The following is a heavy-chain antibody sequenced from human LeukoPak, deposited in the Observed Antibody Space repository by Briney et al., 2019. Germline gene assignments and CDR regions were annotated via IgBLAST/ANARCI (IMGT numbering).Heavy chain of an antibody. V-gene: IGHV3-30*18. CDR2: ISYDEGNK. J-gene: IGHJ4*02. CDR1: GFTFSSYG. Sequence: PGGSLRLSCAASGFTFSSYGMHWVRQAPGKGLEWVAVISYDEGNKFYADSVKGRFTISRDNSKSTLYLQMNSLRTEDTAMYYCAKDSPYCSGGSCYSAGLDYWGQGTLVTVSS. CDR3: AKDSPYCSGGSCYSAGLDY. D-gene: IGHD2-15*01.